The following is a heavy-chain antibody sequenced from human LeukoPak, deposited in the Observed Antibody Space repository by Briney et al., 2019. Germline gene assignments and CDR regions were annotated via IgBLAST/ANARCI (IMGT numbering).Heavy chain of an antibody. J-gene: IGHJ4*02. D-gene: IGHD5-18*01. CDR2: IYYSGST. CDR3: ARFDTAMVTH. CDR1: GGSISSYY. Sequence: SETLSLTCTVSGGSISSYYWSWIRQPPGKGLEWIGYIYYSGSTNYNPSLKSRVTVSVDTSKNQFSLKLSSVTAADTAVYYCARFDTAMVTHWGQGTLVTVSS. V-gene: IGHV4-59*01.